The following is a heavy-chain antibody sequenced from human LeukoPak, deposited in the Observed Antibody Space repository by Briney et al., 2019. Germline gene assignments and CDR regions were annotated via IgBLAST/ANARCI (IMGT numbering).Heavy chain of an antibody. J-gene: IGHJ4*02. Sequence: GGSLRLSCAASGFTFSSYGMHWVRQAPGKGLEWVAFIRYDGSNKYYADSVKGRFTISRDNSKNTLYLQMNSLRAEDTAVYYCAKDDTIVVVPAAIPYFNYWGQGTLVTVSS. CDR2: IRYDGSNK. CDR1: GFTFSSYG. CDR3: AKDDTIVVVPAAIPYFNY. V-gene: IGHV3-30*02. D-gene: IGHD2-2*01.